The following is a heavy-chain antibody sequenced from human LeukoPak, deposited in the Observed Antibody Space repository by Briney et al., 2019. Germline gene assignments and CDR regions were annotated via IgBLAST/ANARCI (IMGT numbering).Heavy chain of an antibody. V-gene: IGHV3-74*01. J-gene: IGHJ4*02. CDR2: ISRGASRT. D-gene: IGHD5-18*01. CDR1: GLIFSDAW. Sequence: GGSLRLSCAASGLIFSDAWMGWVRQAPGKGLMWVSRISRGASRTDYADSVKGRFTISRDDAKNTLYLQVNSLRVEDTGVYFCARGGSDTAMAHDYWGQGILVTVSS. CDR3: ARGGSDTAMAHDY.